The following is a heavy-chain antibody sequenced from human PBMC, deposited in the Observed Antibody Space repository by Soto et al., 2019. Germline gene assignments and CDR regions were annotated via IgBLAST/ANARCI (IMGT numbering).Heavy chain of an antibody. CDR3: AREGLLWFGELYYYYMDV. V-gene: IGHV3-48*04. Sequence: GGSLRLSCEASGFPLSSYSMNWARQAPGQGLEWVSYISSSSSTIYYADSVKGRFTISRDNAKNSLYLQMNSLRAEDTALYHCAREGLLWFGELYYYYMDVWGKGTTVTVSS. D-gene: IGHD3-10*01. CDR2: ISSSSSTI. J-gene: IGHJ6*03. CDR1: GFPLSSYS.